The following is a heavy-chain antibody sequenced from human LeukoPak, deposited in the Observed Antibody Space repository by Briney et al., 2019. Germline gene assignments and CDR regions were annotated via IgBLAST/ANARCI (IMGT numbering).Heavy chain of an antibody. CDR3: ARDFEGWFDP. Sequence: KSGGSLRLSCAASGFTLSRYSMNWVRQAPGKGLEWVSSISSSSSYRYYADSVKGRFTISRDNSKNTLYLQMNSLRAEDTAVYYCARDFEGWFDPWGQGTLVTVSS. V-gene: IGHV3-21*01. CDR2: ISSSSSYR. CDR1: GFTLSRYS. J-gene: IGHJ5*02. D-gene: IGHD3-9*01.